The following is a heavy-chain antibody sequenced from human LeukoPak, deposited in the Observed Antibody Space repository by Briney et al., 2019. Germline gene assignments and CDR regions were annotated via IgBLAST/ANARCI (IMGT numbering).Heavy chain of an antibody. D-gene: IGHD2-15*01. J-gene: IGHJ3*02. CDR1: GYTFTGYY. CDR3: ARDGLAADAFDI. V-gene: IGHV1-2*04. CDR2: INPNSGGT. Sequence: ASVKVSCKASGYTFTGYYMHWVRQAPGQGLEWMGWINPNSGGTNYAQKFQGWVTTTRDTSISTAYMELSRLRSDDTAVYYCARDGLAADAFDIWGQGTMVTVSS.